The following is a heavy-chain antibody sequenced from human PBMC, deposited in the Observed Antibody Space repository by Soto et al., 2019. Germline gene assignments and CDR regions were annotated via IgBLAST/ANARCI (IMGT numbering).Heavy chain of an antibody. D-gene: IGHD3-16*01. V-gene: IGHV3-30*03. CDR2: ILYDGSKK. CDR1: GFNLNTYG. J-gene: IGHJ4*02. Sequence: GGSLSLSSVAPGFNLNTYGIYCVRQAPGKGLQWVAQILYDGSKKHYADSVRGRFTITRDNSKNTVYLQMDSLRVDDTAMYYCVRDLALMADYWGQGTLVTVSS. CDR3: VRDLALMADY.